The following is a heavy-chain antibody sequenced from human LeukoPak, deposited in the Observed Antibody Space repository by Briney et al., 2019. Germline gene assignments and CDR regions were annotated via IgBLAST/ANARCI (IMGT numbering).Heavy chain of an antibody. CDR2: INHSGST. V-gene: IGHV4-34*01. CDR1: GGSFSGYY. CDR3: ARRSFYPPLITMVRGKAFDI. Sequence: PSETLSLTCAVYGGSFSGYYWSWIRQPPGKGLEWIGEINHSGSTNYNPSLKSRVTISVDTSKNQFSLKLSSVTAADTAVYYCARRSFYPPLITMVRGKAFDIWGQGTMVTVSS. D-gene: IGHD3-10*01. J-gene: IGHJ3*02.